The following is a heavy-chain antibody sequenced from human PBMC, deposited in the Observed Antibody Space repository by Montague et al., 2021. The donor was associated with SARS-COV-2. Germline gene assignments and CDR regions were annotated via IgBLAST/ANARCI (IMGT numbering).Heavy chain of an antibody. J-gene: IGHJ5*02. V-gene: IGHV3-21*01. D-gene: IGHD2-2*01. Sequence: SLRLSCAASGFTFSSYSMNWVRQAPGKGLEWVSSISSSSSYIYYADSVKGRFTISRDNAKNSLYLQMNSLRAEDTAVYYCARAGDIVVVPAVDWFAPWGQGTLVTVSS. CDR1: GFTFSSYS. CDR2: ISSSSSYI. CDR3: ARAGDIVVVPAVDWFAP.